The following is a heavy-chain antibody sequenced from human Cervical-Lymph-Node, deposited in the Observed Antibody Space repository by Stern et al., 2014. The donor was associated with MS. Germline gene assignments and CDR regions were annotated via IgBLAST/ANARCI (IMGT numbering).Heavy chain of an antibody. CDR2: ISHRGRT. Sequence: QLQLQESGPGLVKPSETLSVTCDVSGGPIGNSYWSWIRQPPGKGLEWIAYISHRGRTNYNPSLKSRVTMSLDTSKDQFSLRLSSVTAADTAVYYCARLGAAGLTYFDYWGQGALVTVSS. V-gene: IGHV4-59*01. J-gene: IGHJ4*02. CDR1: GGPIGNSY. D-gene: IGHD6-13*01. CDR3: ARLGAAGLTYFDY.